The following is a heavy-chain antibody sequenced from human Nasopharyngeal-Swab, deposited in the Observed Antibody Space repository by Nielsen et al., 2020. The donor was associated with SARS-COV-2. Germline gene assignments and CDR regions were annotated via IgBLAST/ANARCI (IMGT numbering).Heavy chain of an antibody. CDR3: ARARYNPY. CDR1: GFSFSDYY. Sequence: GESLKISCASSGFSFSDYYMSWIRQAPGKGLEWVSYIHSVSSFTDYADSVKGRFTISRDNAKNTLYLQMNTLRAEDTAVYYCARARYNPYWGQGTLVTVSS. V-gene: IGHV3-11*06. D-gene: IGHD1-14*01. CDR2: IHSVSSFT. J-gene: IGHJ4*02.